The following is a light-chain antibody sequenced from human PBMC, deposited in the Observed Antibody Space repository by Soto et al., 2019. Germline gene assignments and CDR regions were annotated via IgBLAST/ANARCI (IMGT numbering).Light chain of an antibody. Sequence: PVEIATLSCRASQSVGSSYLAWYQQKPGQAPRLLIYGTSNRATGIPDRFSGSGSGTDFTLTISRLEPEDFAVYYCQQYGNSPETFGQGTKVDIK. CDR2: GTS. J-gene: IGKJ1*01. V-gene: IGKV3-20*01. CDR1: QSVGSSY. CDR3: QQYGNSPET.